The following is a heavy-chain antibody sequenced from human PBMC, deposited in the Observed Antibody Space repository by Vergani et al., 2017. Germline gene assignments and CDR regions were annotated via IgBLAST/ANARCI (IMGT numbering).Heavy chain of an antibody. CDR1: FDSIRNLY. Sequence: QVQLQESGPGLVKSSETLSLTCSVSFDSIRNLYCNWIRQPPGKGLEWIGSIHYSENTNYNPSLKTRVTISVDTSKNQFSLQPNSVTAAETAVYYCERVADFYGLGSRLLDLWGQGILVTVSS. V-gene: IGHV4-59*11. CDR2: IHYSENT. D-gene: IGHD3-10*01. J-gene: IGHJ5*02. CDR3: ERVADFYGLGSRLLDL.